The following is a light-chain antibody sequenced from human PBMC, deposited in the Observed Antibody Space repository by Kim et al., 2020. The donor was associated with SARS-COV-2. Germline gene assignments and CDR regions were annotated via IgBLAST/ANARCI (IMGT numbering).Light chain of an antibody. Sequence: GDRVTITCRASQSISSYLNWYQQKPGKAPKLLIYAASSLQSGVPSRFSGSGSGTDFTLTISSLQPEDFATYYCQQSYSTPPSTFGQGTKVDIK. CDR3: QQSYSTPPST. CDR1: QSISSY. V-gene: IGKV1-39*01. CDR2: AAS. J-gene: IGKJ1*01.